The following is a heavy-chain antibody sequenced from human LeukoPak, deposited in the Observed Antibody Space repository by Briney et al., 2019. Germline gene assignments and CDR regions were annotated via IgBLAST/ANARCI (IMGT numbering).Heavy chain of an antibody. V-gene: IGHV4-39*01. CDR2: ISYSGST. D-gene: IGHD3-22*01. CDR3: VTTCGRGGIDPGTSGYINY. Sequence: SETLSLTCTVSGVSISGRSYYWDWIRQPPGKGLEWIGSISYSGSTYYKPSLQSRVTMSVDTSKNQFSLRMSSVTAADTAVYYCVTTCGRGGIDPGTSGYINYWGHGTLVTVSS. CDR1: GVSISGRSYY. J-gene: IGHJ4*01.